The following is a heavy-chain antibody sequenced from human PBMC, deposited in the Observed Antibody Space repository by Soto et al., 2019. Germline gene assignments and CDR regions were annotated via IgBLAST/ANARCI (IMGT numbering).Heavy chain of an antibody. Sequence: PGGSLRLSCAASGFTVSSNYMSWVRQAPGKGLEWVSVTYSGGSTYYADSVKGRFTISRANSKNTLYLQMNSLRAEDTAVYYCARDSSSYLIDGRAPYNWFDPWRQGTLVTVTS. J-gene: IGHJ5*02. D-gene: IGHD3-22*01. V-gene: IGHV3-53*01. CDR3: ARDSSSYLIDGRAPYNWFDP. CDR1: GFTVSSNY. CDR2: TYSGGST.